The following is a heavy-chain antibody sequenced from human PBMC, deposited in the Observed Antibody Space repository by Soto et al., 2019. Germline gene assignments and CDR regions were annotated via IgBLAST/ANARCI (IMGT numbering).Heavy chain of an antibody. V-gene: IGHV1-8*01. CDR3: ARGVGSGSYYNQYNWFDP. CDR2: MNPDNGNT. J-gene: IGHJ5*02. D-gene: IGHD3-10*01. CDR1: GYTFTRYD. Sequence: ASVKVSCKASGYTFTRYDINWVRQATGQGPEWMGWMNPDNGNTDYVQKFQGRVTMTGDTSTSTAYMELRSLRSDDTAVYYCARGVGSGSYYNQYNWFDPWGQGTLVTVSS.